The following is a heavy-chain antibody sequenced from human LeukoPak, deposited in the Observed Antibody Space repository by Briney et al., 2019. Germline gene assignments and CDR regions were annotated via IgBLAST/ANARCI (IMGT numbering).Heavy chain of an antibody. V-gene: IGHV1-2*02. CDR2: INPNSGGT. CDR3: AREPPVSIAAAGTGY. D-gene: IGHD6-13*01. J-gene: IGHJ4*02. Sequence: ASVKVSCKASGYTFTGYYMHWVRQAPGQGLEWMGWINPNSGGTNYAQKFQGRVTMTRDTSISTAYMELSRLRSDDTAVYYCAREPPVSIAAAGTGYWGQGTLVTVSS. CDR1: GYTFTGYY.